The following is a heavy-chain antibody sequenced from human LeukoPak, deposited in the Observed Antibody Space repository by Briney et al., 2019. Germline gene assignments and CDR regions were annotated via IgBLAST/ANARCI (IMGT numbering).Heavy chain of an antibody. CDR3: ARVTSGGNSAIDY. CDR2: IYYSGST. D-gene: IGHD4-23*01. Sequence: SETLSLTCAVYGGSFSGYYWSWIRQPPGKGLEWIGSIYYSGSTYYNPSLKSRVTISVDTSKNQFSLKLSSVTAADTAVYYCARVTSGGNSAIDYWGQGTLVTVSS. CDR1: GGSFSGYY. V-gene: IGHV4-34*01. J-gene: IGHJ4*02.